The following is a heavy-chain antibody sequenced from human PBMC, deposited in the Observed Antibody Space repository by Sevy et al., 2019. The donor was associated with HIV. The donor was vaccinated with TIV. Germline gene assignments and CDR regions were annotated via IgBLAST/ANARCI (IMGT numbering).Heavy chain of an antibody. D-gene: IGHD1-1*01. V-gene: IGHV1-2*06. CDR3: ARVPPLIHDGQNY. CDR2: INPNSGGT. CDR1: GYTYTGYY. J-gene: IGHJ4*02. Sequence: ASVKVSCKASGYTYTGYYIHWIRLAPRQGLEWMGRINPNSGGTNYAQKFQGRVTMTRETSISTVYMELTRLTSDDTAVYYCARVPPLIHDGQNYWGQGTLVTVSS.